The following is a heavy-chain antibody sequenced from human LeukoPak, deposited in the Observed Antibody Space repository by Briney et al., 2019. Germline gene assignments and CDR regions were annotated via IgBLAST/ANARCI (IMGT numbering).Heavy chain of an antibody. J-gene: IGHJ5*02. CDR1: GGSISSGGYY. V-gene: IGHV4-31*03. Sequence: SETLSLTCTVSGGSISSGGYYWSWIRQHPGKGLEWIGYIYYSGSTYYNPSLKSRVTISVDTSKNQFSLKLSSVTAADTAVYYCARGRTYYYVFDPWGQGTLVTVSS. D-gene: IGHD3-10*02. CDR3: ARGRTYYYVFDP. CDR2: IYYSGST.